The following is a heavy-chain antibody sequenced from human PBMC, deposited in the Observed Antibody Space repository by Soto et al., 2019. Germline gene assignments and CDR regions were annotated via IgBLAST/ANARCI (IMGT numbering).Heavy chain of an antibody. D-gene: IGHD3-22*01. CDR1: GGSFSSSSYY. CDR2: IYYSGGT. J-gene: IGHJ4*02. CDR3: ARETDYYDSSGYSGPDY. Sequence: PSETLSLTCTVSGGSFSSSSYYWGWIRQPPGKGLEWIGSIYYSGGTYYNPSLKSRVTISVDTSKNQFSLKLSSVTAADTAVYYCARETDYYDSSGYSGPDYWGQGTLVTVAS. V-gene: IGHV4-39*07.